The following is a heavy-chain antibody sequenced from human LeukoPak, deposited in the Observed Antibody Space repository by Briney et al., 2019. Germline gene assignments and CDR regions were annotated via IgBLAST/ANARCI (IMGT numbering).Heavy chain of an antibody. D-gene: IGHD3-10*01. J-gene: IGHJ6*03. CDR3: ARVGPKVRGLIIRRYYYYMDV. V-gene: IGHV3-11*04. CDR1: GFSFSDYY. Sequence: GGSLRLSCAASGFSFSDYYMTWIRQAPGKGLEWVSYISSSGSIIYYADSVKGRFTISRDNAKNSLYLQMNSLRAEDTAVYYCARVGPKVRGLIIRRYYYYMDVWGKGTTVTVSS. CDR2: ISSSGSII.